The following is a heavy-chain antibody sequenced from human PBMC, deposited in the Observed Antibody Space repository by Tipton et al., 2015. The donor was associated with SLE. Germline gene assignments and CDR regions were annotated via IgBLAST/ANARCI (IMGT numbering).Heavy chain of an antibody. CDR1: GGSISSYY. CDR3: ARVATMVRGVTAVFDY. Sequence: TLSLTCTVSGGSISSYYWSWIRQPPGKGLEWIGSIYYSGSTYYNPSLKSRVTISVDTSKNQFSLKLSSVTAADTAVYYCARVATMVRGVTAVFDYWGQGTLVTVSS. V-gene: IGHV4-59*05. CDR2: IYYSGST. D-gene: IGHD3-10*01. J-gene: IGHJ4*02.